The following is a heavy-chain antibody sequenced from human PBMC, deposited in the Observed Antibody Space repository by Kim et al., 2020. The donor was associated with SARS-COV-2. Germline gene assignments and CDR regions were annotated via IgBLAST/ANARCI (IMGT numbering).Heavy chain of an antibody. V-gene: IGHV3-13*04. CDR2: IGTAGDT. CDR1: GFTFSSYD. CDR3: ARGGGSGSYSGDAFDI. Sequence: GGSLRLSCAASGFTFSSYDMHWVRQATGKGLEWVSAIGTAGDTYYPGSVKGRFTISRENAKNSLYLQMNSLGAGDTAVYYCARGGGSGSYSGDAFDIWGQGTMGTVSS. J-gene: IGHJ3*02. D-gene: IGHD3-10*01.